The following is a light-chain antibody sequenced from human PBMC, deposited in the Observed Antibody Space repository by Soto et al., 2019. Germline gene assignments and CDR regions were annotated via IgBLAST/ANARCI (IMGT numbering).Light chain of an antibody. V-gene: IGKV3-11*01. J-gene: IGKJ1*01. CDR1: QSVSSY. CDR2: GAS. CDR3: QHYGYPQWT. Sequence: ESELTQSPPTLSLSPGERATLPCRASQSVSSYLAWYQQKPGQAPRLLIYGASTRATGIPARFSGSGSGTDFTLTISRLEPEDFAVYYCQHYGYPQWTFGQGTKVDIK.